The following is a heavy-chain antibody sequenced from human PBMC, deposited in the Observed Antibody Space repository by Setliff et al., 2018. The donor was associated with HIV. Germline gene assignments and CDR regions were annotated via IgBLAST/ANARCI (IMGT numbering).Heavy chain of an antibody. CDR2: IKSKTDGGIT. D-gene: IGHD3-9*01. Sequence: GGSLRLSCAASGFTFSNAWMSWVRQAPGKGLEWVGRIKSKTDGGITDYAAPVKGRFTISRDNSKNTLYLQMNNLNTEDTAVYYCATSPTGSRAFDIWGQGTMVTVSS. CDR1: GFTFSNAW. V-gene: IGHV3-15*01. J-gene: IGHJ3*02. CDR3: ATSPTGSRAFDI.